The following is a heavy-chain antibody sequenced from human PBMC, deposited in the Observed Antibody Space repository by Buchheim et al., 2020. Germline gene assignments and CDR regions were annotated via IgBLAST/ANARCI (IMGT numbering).Heavy chain of an antibody. V-gene: IGHV3-30*18. CDR1: GFTFSDYA. CDR3: AKVLLVVPRALGFLDY. Sequence: QVQLVESGGGVVQPGRSLRLSCAASGFTFSDYAMHWVRQAPGKGLEWVAGTSYDGSDKYYADSVKGRFTISRDNSQNTVYLQMDSLQAEDTAVYYCAKVLLVVPRALGFLDYWGQGTL. D-gene: IGHD2/OR15-2a*01. CDR2: TSYDGSDK. J-gene: IGHJ4*02.